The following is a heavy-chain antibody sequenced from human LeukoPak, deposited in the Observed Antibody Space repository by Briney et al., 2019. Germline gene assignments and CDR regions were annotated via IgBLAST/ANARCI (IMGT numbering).Heavy chain of an antibody. D-gene: IGHD6-6*01. CDR3: ARGRTYRSSSWFDP. V-gene: IGHV4-34*01. Sequence: SETLSLTCAVYGGSFSGYYWSWIRQPPGKGLEWIGEINHSGSTNYNPSLKSRVTISVDTSKNQFSLKLSSVTAADTAVYYCARGRTYRSSSWFDPWGQGTLVTVSS. CDR2: INHSGST. CDR1: GGSFSGYY. J-gene: IGHJ5*02.